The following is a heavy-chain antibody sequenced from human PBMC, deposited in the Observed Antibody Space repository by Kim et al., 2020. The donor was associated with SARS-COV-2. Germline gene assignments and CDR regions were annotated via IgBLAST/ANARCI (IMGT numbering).Heavy chain of an antibody. CDR3: AKSLYYYDSSGYSLLDYGMYV. V-gene: IGHV3-23*01. CDR1: GFTFSSYA. CDR2: ISGSGGST. Sequence: GGSLRLSCAASGFTFSSYAMSWVRQAPGKGLEWVSAISGSGGSTYYADSVKGRFTISRDNSKNTLYLQMNSLRAEDTAVYYCAKSLYYYDSSGYSLLDYGMYVWGQGTTVTVSS. J-gene: IGHJ6*02. D-gene: IGHD3-22*01.